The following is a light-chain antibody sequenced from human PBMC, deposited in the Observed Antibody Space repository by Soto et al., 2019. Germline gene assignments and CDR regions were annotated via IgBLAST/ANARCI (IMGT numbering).Light chain of an antibody. J-gene: IGKJ1*01. CDR1: QDISRF. CDR2: LAT. V-gene: IGKV1-17*03. CDR3: LQHYAYPWK. Sequence: DIQITQSPSSVSAAVGYRVTITFGSSQDISRFLAWFQQNPGKVPKRLVYLATSLQSGAPSRFSGSGSGTEFNFTISSLQPEDFATYHCLQHYAYPWKFGQGTKV.